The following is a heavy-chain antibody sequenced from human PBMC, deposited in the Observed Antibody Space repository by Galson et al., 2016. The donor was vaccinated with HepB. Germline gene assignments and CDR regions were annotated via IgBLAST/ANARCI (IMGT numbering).Heavy chain of an antibody. CDR3: ARPSRSSSVTSDDYYGMDV. D-gene: IGHD6-6*01. Sequence: SLRLSCAASGFTFSNHAMHWVRQAPGKGLEWVAVISFDGSDERNAESVKGRFTIFRDNSRNTLYLQMNSLRAEDTAVYYCARPSRSSSVTSDDYYGMDVWGQGTTVSVSS. V-gene: IGHV3-30*04. CDR2: ISFDGSDE. CDR1: GFTFSNHA. J-gene: IGHJ6*02.